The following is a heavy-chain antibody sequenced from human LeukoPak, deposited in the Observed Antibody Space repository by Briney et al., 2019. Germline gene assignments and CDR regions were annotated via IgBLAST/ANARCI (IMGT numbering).Heavy chain of an antibody. V-gene: IGHV3-66*01. Sequence: GGSLRLSCAASGFTVSSNHMSWVRQAPGKGLEWVSVIYSGGSTYYADSVKGRFTISRDNSKNTLYLQMNSLRAEDTAVYYCARDGFNEYYGMDVWGQGTTVTVSS. CDR2: IYSGGST. D-gene: IGHD1-1*01. CDR1: GFTVSSNH. CDR3: ARDGFNEYYGMDV. J-gene: IGHJ6*02.